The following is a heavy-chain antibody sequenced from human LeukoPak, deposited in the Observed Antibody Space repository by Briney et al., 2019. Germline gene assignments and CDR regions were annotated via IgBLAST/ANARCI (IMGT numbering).Heavy chain of an antibody. Sequence: SETLSLTCAVYGGSFSGYYWSWIRQPPGKGLEWIGEINHSGSTNYNPSLKSRVTISVDTSKNQFSLKLSSVTAADTAVYCCARTDDYGGSVDDYWGQGTLVTVSS. J-gene: IGHJ4*02. CDR2: INHSGST. CDR3: ARTDDYGGSVDDY. D-gene: IGHD4-23*01. CDR1: GGSFSGYY. V-gene: IGHV4-34*01.